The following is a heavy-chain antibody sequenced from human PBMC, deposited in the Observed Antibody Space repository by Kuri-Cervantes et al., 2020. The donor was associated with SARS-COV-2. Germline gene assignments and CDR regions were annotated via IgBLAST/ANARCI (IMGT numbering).Heavy chain of an antibody. D-gene: IGHD2-2*01. Sequence: GESLKISCAASGFTFSDYYMSWIRQAPGKGLEWVSYISSSSSYTNYADSVKGRFTISKDNAKNSLYLQMNSLRAEDTAVYYCASSPAAADGTYYYYYYGIDVWGQGTTVTVSS. V-gene: IGHV3-11*06. CDR3: ASSPAAADGTYYYYYYGIDV. CDR1: GFTFSDYY. CDR2: ISSSSSYT. J-gene: IGHJ6*02.